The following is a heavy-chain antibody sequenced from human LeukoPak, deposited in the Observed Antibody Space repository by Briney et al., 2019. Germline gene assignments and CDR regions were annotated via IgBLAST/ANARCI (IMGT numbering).Heavy chain of an antibody. Sequence: SETLSLICAVYGGSFSDYYWSWIRQPPGKGLEWIGEINHSGSTNYNPSLKSRVTISVDTSKNQFSLKLNSVTAADTAVYYCARDLYDSGPGWFDPWGQGTLVTVSS. CDR3: ARDLYDSGPGWFDP. CDR2: INHSGST. CDR1: GGSFSDYY. J-gene: IGHJ5*02. V-gene: IGHV4-34*01. D-gene: IGHD3-10*01.